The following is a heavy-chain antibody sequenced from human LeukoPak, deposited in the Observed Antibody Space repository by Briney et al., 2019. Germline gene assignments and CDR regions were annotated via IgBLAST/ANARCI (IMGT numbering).Heavy chain of an antibody. Sequence: GGSLRLSCAASGFTFSSYAMSWVRQAPGKGLEGVSSISGSGGSTYYADSVKGRFTISRDNSKHTLYLQMNSLRAEDTAVYYCAKDWEWELLGAFDIWGQGTMVTVSS. CDR2: ISGSGGST. J-gene: IGHJ3*02. CDR3: AKDWEWELLGAFDI. V-gene: IGHV3-23*01. D-gene: IGHD1-26*01. CDR1: GFTFSSYA.